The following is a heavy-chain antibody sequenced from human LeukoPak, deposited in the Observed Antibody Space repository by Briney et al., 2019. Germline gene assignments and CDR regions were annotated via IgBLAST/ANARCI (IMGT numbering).Heavy chain of an antibody. D-gene: IGHD2-8*01. V-gene: IGHV3-23*01. CDR2: FSGRTTNT. CDR1: GFTFSSYT. J-gene: IGHJ4*02. Sequence: PGGSLRLSCAASGFTFSSYTMGWVRQAPGKGLEWVSAFSGRTTNTYYADSVKGRFTISRDNSKNTLYLQLNSLTAGDTAVYYCAKYYKKSLDYWGQGTLVTVSS. CDR3: AKYYKKSLDY.